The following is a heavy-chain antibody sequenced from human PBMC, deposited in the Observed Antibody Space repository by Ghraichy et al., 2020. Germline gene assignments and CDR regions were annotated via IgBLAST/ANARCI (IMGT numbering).Heavy chain of an antibody. CDR1: GDTFTRYY. V-gene: IGHV1-2*02. J-gene: IGHJ4*02. CDR3: ARDFYGSGSFHAY. D-gene: IGHD6-19*01. CDR2: INPNSGGT. Sequence: ASVKVSCKASGDTFTRYYMHWVRQAPGQGLEWMGWINPNSGGTNYAQKFQGRVTMTRDTSISTAYMELSRLTSDDTAVYYCARDFYGSGSFHAYWGQGTLVTVSS.